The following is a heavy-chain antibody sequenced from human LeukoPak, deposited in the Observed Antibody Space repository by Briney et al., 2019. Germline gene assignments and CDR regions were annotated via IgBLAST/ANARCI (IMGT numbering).Heavy chain of an antibody. CDR3: ARDQQQNIVPDY. CDR2: IKQDGSEK. V-gene: IGHV3-7*01. CDR1: GFTISSYW. J-gene: IGHJ4*02. Sequence: GGALRLSCAASGFTISSYWMRWGRPAPGEGVEWVANIKQDGSEKYYVDSVKGRFIISRDNAKNLLYLQMNSLRAEDMAVYYCARDQQQNIVPDYLGQGTLVTVSS. D-gene: IGHD2/OR15-2a*01.